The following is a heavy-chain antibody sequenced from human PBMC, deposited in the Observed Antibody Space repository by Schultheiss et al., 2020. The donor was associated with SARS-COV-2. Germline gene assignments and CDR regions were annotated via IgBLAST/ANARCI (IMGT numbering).Heavy chain of an antibody. D-gene: IGHD3-9*01. CDR2: IYYSGST. CDR3: ARVQGLRYFDWFDY. CDR1: GGSISSYY. Sequence: SETLSLTCTVSGGSISSYYWSWIRQPPGKGLEWIGCIYYSGSTNYNPSLKSRVTISVDTSKNQFSLKLSSVTAADTAVYYCARVQGLRYFDWFDYWGQGTLVTVSS. J-gene: IGHJ4*02. V-gene: IGHV4-59*01.